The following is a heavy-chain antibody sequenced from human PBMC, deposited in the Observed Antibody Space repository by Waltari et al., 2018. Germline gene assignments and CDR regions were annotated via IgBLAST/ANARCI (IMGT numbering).Heavy chain of an antibody. Sequence: QVQLQESGPGLVKPSETLSLTCTVSGGSISSYYWSWIRQPPGKGLEWIGYTYYSGSTNYNPSLKSRVTISVDTSKNQFSLKLSSVTAADTAVYYCARRPGIAAAWWAFDIWGQGTMVTVSS. CDR3: ARRPGIAAAWWAFDI. CDR2: TYYSGST. CDR1: GGSISSYY. J-gene: IGHJ3*02. D-gene: IGHD6-13*01. V-gene: IGHV4-59*01.